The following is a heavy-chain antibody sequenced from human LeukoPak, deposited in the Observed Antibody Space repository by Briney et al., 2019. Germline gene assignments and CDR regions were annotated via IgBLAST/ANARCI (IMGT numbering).Heavy chain of an antibody. Sequence: GGSLRLSCAASGFTFSSYEMNWVRQAPGKGLEWVGFIRSKAYGGTTEYAASVKGRFTISRDDSKSIAYLQMNSLKTEDTAVYYCTRESTTVTHEIDYWGQGTLVTVSS. CDR1: GFTFSSYE. J-gene: IGHJ4*02. V-gene: IGHV3-49*04. D-gene: IGHD4-17*01. CDR2: IRSKAYGGTT. CDR3: TRESTTVTHEIDY.